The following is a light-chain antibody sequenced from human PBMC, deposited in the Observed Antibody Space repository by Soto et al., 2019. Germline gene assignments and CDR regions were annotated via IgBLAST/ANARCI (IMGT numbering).Light chain of an antibody. Sequence: QSALTQPASVSGSPGQSITISCTGTSSDVGSYNLVSWYQQHPGKAPKLMIYEGSKRPSGVSNRFSGSKPGNTASLTISGLQAEDEADYYCCSYAGSSTDVVFGGGTKLTVL. J-gene: IGLJ2*01. CDR3: CSYAGSSTDVV. CDR2: EGS. V-gene: IGLV2-23*01. CDR1: SSDVGSYNL.